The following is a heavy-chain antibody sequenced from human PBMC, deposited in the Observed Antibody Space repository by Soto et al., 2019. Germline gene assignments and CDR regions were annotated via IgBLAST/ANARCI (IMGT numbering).Heavy chain of an antibody. CDR2: MDPKSGHT. CDR3: ARGRGWRHN. V-gene: IGHV1-8*01. Sequence: ASVKVSCKASGYTFTTYDISWVRQATGQGLEWMGWMDPKSGHTDYAAKFQGRVTMTRNTSISTAYMELSSLRSDETAVYYCARGRGWRHNWGQGTLVTVSS. J-gene: IGHJ4*02. CDR1: GYTFTTYD. D-gene: IGHD6-19*01.